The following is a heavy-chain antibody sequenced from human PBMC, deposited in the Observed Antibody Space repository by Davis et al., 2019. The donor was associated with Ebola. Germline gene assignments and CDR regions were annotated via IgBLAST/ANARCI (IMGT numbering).Heavy chain of an antibody. Sequence: PSETLSLTCTVSGGSISSSSYYWGWIRQPPGKGLEWLGSIYYSGSTYYNPSLKSRVTISVDTSKNQFSLKLSSVTAADTAVYYCARDTNRKLGIWGRGWFDPWGQGTLVTVSS. J-gene: IGHJ5*02. D-gene: IGHD7-27*01. V-gene: IGHV4-39*07. CDR1: GGSISSSSYY. CDR3: ARDTNRKLGIWGRGWFDP. CDR2: IYYSGST.